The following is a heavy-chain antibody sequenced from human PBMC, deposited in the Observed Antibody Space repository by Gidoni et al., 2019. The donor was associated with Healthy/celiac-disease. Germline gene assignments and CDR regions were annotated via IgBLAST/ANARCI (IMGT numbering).Heavy chain of an antibody. CDR1: GGSISSGGYY. J-gene: IGHJ5*02. Sequence: QVQLQESGPGLVKPSPTLSLTCTVSGGSISSGGYYWSWIRQHPGKGLEWIGYIYYSGSTYYNPSLKSRVTRSVDTSKNQFSLKLSSVTAADTAVYYCAREGRPSWFDPWGQGTLVTVSS. V-gene: IGHV4-31*03. CDR3: AREGRPSWFDP. CDR2: IYYSGST.